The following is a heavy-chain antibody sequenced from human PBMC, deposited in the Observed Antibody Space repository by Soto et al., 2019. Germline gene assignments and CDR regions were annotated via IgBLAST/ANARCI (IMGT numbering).Heavy chain of an antibody. D-gene: IGHD3-22*01. CDR1: GYTFSTYA. J-gene: IGHJ6*02. Sequence: QVQLVQSGAEVKKPGASVKVSCKSSGYTFSTYAISWVRQAPGQGLEWMGWINPDNADTNYAHNFQGRVTMTTDTSTNTGYMELRSLRSDDTAIYFCARDGSSGYYDDYYYGMDVWGQGTTVTVSS. CDR2: INPDNADT. CDR3: ARDGSSGYYDDYYYGMDV. V-gene: IGHV1-18*01.